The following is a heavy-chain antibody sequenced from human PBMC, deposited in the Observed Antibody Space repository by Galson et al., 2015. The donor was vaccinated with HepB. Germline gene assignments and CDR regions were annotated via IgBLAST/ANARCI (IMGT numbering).Heavy chain of an antibody. Sequence: SLRLSCAASGFTFSDYAMTWVRQGPGKGLEWVSAISADGLRTFYADSVKGRFTISRDNSKTTVYLQMNSLGAQDTALYYCTRAYGSGSYPVDYWGQGTLVTVSS. D-gene: IGHD3-10*01. V-gene: IGHV3-23*01. J-gene: IGHJ4*02. CDR2: ISADGLRT. CDR1: GFTFSDYA. CDR3: TRAYGSGSYPVDY.